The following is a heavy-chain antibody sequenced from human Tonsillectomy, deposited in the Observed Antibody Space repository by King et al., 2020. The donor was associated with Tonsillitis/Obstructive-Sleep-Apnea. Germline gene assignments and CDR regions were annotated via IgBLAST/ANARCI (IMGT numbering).Heavy chain of an antibody. Sequence: QLQESGPGLVKASETLSLTCTVSGDSISSSPFSWGWIRQPPGKGLEWIASIYSSGSTYYNPSLRSRVTMSVVTSKNQFSLKLSSVTAADTAVYYCAIHRPGYCTDDACRNYFDYWGQGTLVTVSS. J-gene: IGHJ4*02. V-gene: IGHV4-39*01. D-gene: IGHD2-8*01. CDR2: IYSSGST. CDR1: GDSISSSPFS. CDR3: AIHRPGYCTDDACRNYFDY.